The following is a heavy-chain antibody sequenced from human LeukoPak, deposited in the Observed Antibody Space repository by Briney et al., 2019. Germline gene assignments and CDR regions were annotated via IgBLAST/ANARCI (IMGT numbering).Heavy chain of an antibody. CDR2: INPNSGGT. CDR1: GYTFTSYA. V-gene: IGHV1-2*02. CDR3: ARVRYYDSSGYDLDY. D-gene: IGHD3-22*01. Sequence: ASVKVSCKASGYTFTSYAISWVRQAPGQGLEWMGWINPNSGGTNYAQKFQGRVTMTRDTSISTAYMELSRLRSDDTAVYYCARVRYYDSSGYDLDYWGQGTLVTVSS. J-gene: IGHJ4*02.